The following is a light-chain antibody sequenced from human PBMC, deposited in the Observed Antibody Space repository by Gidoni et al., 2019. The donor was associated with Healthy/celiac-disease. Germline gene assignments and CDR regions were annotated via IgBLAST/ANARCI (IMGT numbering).Light chain of an antibody. CDR1: QSVSSSY. V-gene: IGKV3-20*01. CDR2: GAS. CDR3: QQYGSSPL. J-gene: IGKJ2*01. Sequence: EIVLTQSPGTLSLSPGERATLSCRASQSVSSSYLAWYQQKPGQAPRLLIYGASSRATGIPDRFSGSGFGTDFTLTISRLEPEDFAVYYCQQYGSSPLFGQGTKLEIK.